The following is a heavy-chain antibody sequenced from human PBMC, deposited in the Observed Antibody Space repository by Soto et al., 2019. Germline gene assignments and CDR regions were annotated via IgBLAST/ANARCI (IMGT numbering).Heavy chain of an antibody. Sequence: EVLLVESGGGLVQPGGSLKLSCEASGFVFKDSSIHWVRQASGKGLEWVGRIRDRAYNYATAYAASVKGRFTSSRDDSNSKAYLQMDSLKTEDTAIYYCTRLIRAAQDYWGQGTLVTVSS. CDR2: IRDRAYNYAT. CDR1: GFVFKDSS. D-gene: IGHD3-10*01. CDR3: TRLIRAAQDY. J-gene: IGHJ4*02. V-gene: IGHV3-73*01.